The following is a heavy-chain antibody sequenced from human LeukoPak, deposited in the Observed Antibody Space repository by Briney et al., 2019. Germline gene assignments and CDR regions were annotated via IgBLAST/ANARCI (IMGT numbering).Heavy chain of an antibody. Sequence: ASVTVSCTASGYTFTIYDINWVRQAPGQGLEWMGWMNPNSGNTGYAQKFQGRVTITRNTSISTAYMELSSLRSEDTAVYYCARLDCSGGSCYSPYYYYGMDVWGQGTTVTVSS. CDR1: GYTFTIYD. CDR3: ARLDCSGGSCYSPYYYYGMDV. J-gene: IGHJ6*02. V-gene: IGHV1-8*01. CDR2: MNPNSGNT. D-gene: IGHD2-15*01.